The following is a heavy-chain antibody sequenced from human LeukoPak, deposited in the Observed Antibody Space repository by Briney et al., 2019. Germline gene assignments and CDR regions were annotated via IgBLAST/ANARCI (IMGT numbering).Heavy chain of an antibody. V-gene: IGHV3-21*01. CDR2: ISSSSSYI. CDR3: ARAGSSGWYSRNFDY. J-gene: IGHJ4*02. Sequence: KAGGSLRLSCAASGFTLSSYSMNWVRQAPGKGLEWVSSISSSSSYIYYADSVKGRFTISRDNAKNSLYLQMNSLRAEDTAVYYCARAGSSGWYSRNFDYWGQGTLVTVSS. D-gene: IGHD6-19*01. CDR1: GFTLSSYS.